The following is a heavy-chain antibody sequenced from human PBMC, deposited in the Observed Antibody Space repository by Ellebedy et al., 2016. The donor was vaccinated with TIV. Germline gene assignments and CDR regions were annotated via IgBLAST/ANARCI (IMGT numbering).Heavy chain of an antibody. D-gene: IGHD3-22*01. Sequence: GESLKISCAASGFTFSDYGMHWVRQAPGKGLEWVAFMRYDGSNKYYEDSVKGRFTISRDNSKNTLYLRMNSLRAEDTAVYYCAKFPYYYDSSGYSFWGQGTLVTVSS. CDR2: MRYDGSNK. CDR3: AKFPYYYDSSGYSF. V-gene: IGHV3-30*02. J-gene: IGHJ4*02. CDR1: GFTFSDYG.